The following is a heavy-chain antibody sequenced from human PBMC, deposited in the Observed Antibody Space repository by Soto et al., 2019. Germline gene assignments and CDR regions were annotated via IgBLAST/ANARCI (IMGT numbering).Heavy chain of an antibody. J-gene: IGHJ3*02. CDR1: GGSISSGGYY. Sequence: SETLSLTCTVSGGSISSGGYYWSWIRQHPGKGLEWIGYIYYSGSTYYSPSLKSRVTISVDTSKNQFSLKLSSVTAADTAVYYCARDERGYSYGEAFDIWGQGTMVTVSS. D-gene: IGHD5-18*01. CDR2: IYYSGST. CDR3: ARDERGYSYGEAFDI. V-gene: IGHV4-31*03.